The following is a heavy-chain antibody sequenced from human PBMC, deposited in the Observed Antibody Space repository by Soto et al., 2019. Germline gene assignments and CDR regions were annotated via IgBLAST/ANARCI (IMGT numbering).Heavy chain of an antibody. D-gene: IGHD3-16*01. CDR1: GFTFSTHG. CDR2: ISHDGSEK. V-gene: IGHV3-30*18. CDR3: AKDLGETGWYNWFDP. Sequence: VQLVESGGGLVQPGTSLRLSCAASGFTFSTHGMHWVRQAPGKGLEWVAMISHDGSEKNYVDSVKGRFTISRDISKNTVLLPMDSLGAEDTAVYYGAKDLGETGWYNWFDPWGQGTLVTVSS. J-gene: IGHJ5*02.